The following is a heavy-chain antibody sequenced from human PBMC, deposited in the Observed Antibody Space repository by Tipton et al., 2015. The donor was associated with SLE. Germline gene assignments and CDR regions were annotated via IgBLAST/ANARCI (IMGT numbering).Heavy chain of an antibody. J-gene: IGHJ5*02. CDR1: GGSITSHH. Sequence: TLSLTCTVSGGSITSHHWGWIRQPPGKGLEWIGSIYYSGSTYYNPSLKSRATISVDTSKNQFSLKLSSVTAADTAVYYCARRGDWRWFDPWGQGTLVTVSS. D-gene: IGHD3-10*01. CDR2: IYYSGST. V-gene: IGHV4-39*07. CDR3: ARRGDWRWFDP.